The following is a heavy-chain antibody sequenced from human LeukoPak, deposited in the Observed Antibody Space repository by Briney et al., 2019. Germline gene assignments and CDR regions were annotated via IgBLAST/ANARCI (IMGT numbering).Heavy chain of an antibody. CDR3: ATSRDSSGVD. Sequence: AGGSLRLSCAASGFTFTSYWMSWVRQAPGKGLEWVGNINQDGSVKFYVDSVKGRFTISRDNAKNSLYLQMNSLRAEDTAVYYCATSRDSSGVDWGQGNLVTVSP. CDR2: INQDGSVK. V-gene: IGHV3-7*01. CDR1: GFTFTSYW. D-gene: IGHD3-22*01. J-gene: IGHJ4*02.